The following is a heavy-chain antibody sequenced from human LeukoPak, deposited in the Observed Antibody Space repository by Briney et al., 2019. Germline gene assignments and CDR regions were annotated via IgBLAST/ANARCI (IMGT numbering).Heavy chain of an antibody. CDR1: GFTFSSYA. CDR3: ARDFGRGYCSSTSCYGWFDP. CDR2: IFSGDNT. J-gene: IGHJ5*02. V-gene: IGHV3-66*02. Sequence: GGSPRLSCAASGFTFSSYAMSWVRQAPGKGLKWVSVIFSGDNTYYADSVKGRFTISRDNSKNTLYLQMTSLRAEDTAVYYCARDFGRGYCSSTSCYGWFDPWGQGTLVTVSS. D-gene: IGHD2-2*01.